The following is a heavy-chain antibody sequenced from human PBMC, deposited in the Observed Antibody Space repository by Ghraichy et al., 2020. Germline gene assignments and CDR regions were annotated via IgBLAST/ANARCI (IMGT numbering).Heavy chain of an antibody. Sequence: GGSLRLSCAASGFTFSSHYMTWVRQAPGQGLEWVSTISSSGGSTYYADSVKGRFTISRDNSKNTLYLQMNSLRAEDTAVYYCAKHIVVVTAISYHYYYYMDVWVKGTTVT. CDR1: GFTFSSHY. J-gene: IGHJ6*03. V-gene: IGHV3-23*01. D-gene: IGHD2-21*02. CDR3: AKHIVVVTAISYHYYYYMDV. CDR2: ISSSGGST.